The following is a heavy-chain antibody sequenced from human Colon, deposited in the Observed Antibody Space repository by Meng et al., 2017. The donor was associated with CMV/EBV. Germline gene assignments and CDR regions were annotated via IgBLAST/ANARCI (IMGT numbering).Heavy chain of an antibody. V-gene: IGHV1-18*01. CDR1: GYTFTSHG. J-gene: IGHJ4*02. Sequence: ASVKVSCKSSGYTFTSHGVSWVRQAPGQGLEWMGWISTYNGNTNYAQKFRGRLTRITEISTTTAYLELRSLRADDTAVYYCARDSLFSGCYLGDHYWGQGTLVTVSS. CDR3: ARDSLFSGCYLGDHY. CDR2: ISTYNGNT. D-gene: IGHD1-26*01.